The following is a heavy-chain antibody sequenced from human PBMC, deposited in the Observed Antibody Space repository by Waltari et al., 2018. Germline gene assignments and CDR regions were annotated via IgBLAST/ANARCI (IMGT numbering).Heavy chain of an antibody. J-gene: IGHJ6*02. CDR1: GVSISSSSNY. D-gene: IGHD1-26*01. CDR3: AREDIVGASYYYYGMDV. Sequence: QLQLQESGPGLVKPSETLSLTCTFSGVSISSSSNYWGWIRKPPGKGLEWIGSINYSGSTYSNPSLKSRVTISVDTSKNQFSLKLSSVTAADTAVYYCAREDIVGASYYYYGMDVWGQGTTVTVSS. CDR2: INYSGST. V-gene: IGHV4-39*07.